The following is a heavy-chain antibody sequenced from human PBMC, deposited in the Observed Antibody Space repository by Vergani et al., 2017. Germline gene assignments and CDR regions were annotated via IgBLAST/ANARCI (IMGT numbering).Heavy chain of an antibody. Sequence: QVQLVQSGSELKKPGASVKVSCKACGYTFTSYAMNWVRQAPGQGLEWMGWINTNTGNPTYAQGFTGRFVFSLDTSVSTAYLQISSLKAEDTAVYYCARVPSDIVVVVAANLPFDYWGQGTQVTVSS. J-gene: IGHJ4*02. D-gene: IGHD2-15*01. CDR3: ARVPSDIVVVVAANLPFDY. CDR1: GYTFTSYA. V-gene: IGHV7-4-1*02. CDR2: INTNTGNP.